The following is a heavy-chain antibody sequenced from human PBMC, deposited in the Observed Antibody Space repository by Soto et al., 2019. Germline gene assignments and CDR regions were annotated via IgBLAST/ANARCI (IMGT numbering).Heavy chain of an antibody. D-gene: IGHD2-2*01. J-gene: IGHJ6*02. CDR1: GGSISSGGYY. CDR3: ARGSAAYYYGMDV. CDR2: IYYSGST. Sequence: PSETLSLTCTVSGGSISSGGYYWSWIRQHPGKGLEWIGYIYYSGSTYYNPSLKSRVTISVDTSKNQFSLKLSSVTAADTAVYYCARGSAAYYYGMDVWGQGTTVTVSS. V-gene: IGHV4-31*03.